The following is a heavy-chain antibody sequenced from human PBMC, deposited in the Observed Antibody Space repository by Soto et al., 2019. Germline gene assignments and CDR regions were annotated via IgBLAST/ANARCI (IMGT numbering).Heavy chain of an antibody. CDR3: MLGSGWKDFDY. CDR2: IYYSGGT. CDR1: GGSISSSTYY. J-gene: IGHJ4*02. Sequence: PSEMLSLNFSNSGGSISSSTYYRGCKRQPSGNGLQCIGCIYYSGGTYYNPSLKSRVTISVDSSKTLLSLKLSSVTAADTAVYYCMLGSGWKDFDYWGQGTLVTVSS. D-gene: IGHD3-22*01. V-gene: IGHV4-39*01.